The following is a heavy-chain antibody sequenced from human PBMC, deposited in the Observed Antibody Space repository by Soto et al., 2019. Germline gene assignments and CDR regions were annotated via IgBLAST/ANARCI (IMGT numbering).Heavy chain of an antibody. CDR1: GGSISSGGYY. J-gene: IGHJ3*02. Sequence: SETLSLTCTVSGGSISSGGYYWSWIRQHPGKGLEWIGYIYYSGSTYYNPSPKSRVTISVDTSKNQFSLKLSSVTAADTAVYYCAREGKVADTGDTFDIWGQGTMVTVSS. CDR3: AREGKVADTGDTFDI. V-gene: IGHV4-31*03. D-gene: IGHD2-15*01. CDR2: IYYSGST.